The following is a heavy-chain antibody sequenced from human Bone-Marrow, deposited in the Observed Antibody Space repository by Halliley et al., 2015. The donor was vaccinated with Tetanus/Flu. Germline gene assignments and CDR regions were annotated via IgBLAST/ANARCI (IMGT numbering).Heavy chain of an antibody. Sequence: SLRLSCVASGFTLSTYDMHWFRQATGKGLEWVSGIEAAGDTYYPDSVKGRFTISREDAKDSFYLQMNSLRAADTAVYFCARGFNSGSYLWRGDPCFDYWGQGILVTVSS. CDR2: IEAAGDT. V-gene: IGHV3-13*01. J-gene: IGHJ4*02. D-gene: IGHD1-26*01. CDR1: GFTLSTYD. CDR3: ARGFNSGSYLWRGDPCFDY.